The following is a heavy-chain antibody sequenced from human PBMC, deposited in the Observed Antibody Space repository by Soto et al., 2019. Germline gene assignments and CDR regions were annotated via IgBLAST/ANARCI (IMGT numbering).Heavy chain of an antibody. J-gene: IGHJ4*02. Sequence: RLSCAASGFTFSGSAIHWVRQASGKGLEWVARIRTKSNGYATTYAASVKGRFTISRDDSKNMAYLQMNGLKTEDTAMYYCSRVEYVTSSPIGWGQGTLVTASS. CDR2: IRTKSNGYAT. CDR1: GFTFSGSA. CDR3: SRVEYVTSSPIG. D-gene: IGHD6-6*01. V-gene: IGHV3-73*01.